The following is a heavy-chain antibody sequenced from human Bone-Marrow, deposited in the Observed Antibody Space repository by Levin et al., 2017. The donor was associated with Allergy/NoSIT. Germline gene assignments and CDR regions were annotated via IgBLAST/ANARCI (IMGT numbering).Heavy chain of an antibody. CDR2: ISSSSSYI. Sequence: PGESLKIYCAASGFTFSSYSMNWVRQAPGKGLEWVSSISSSSSYIYYADSVKGRFTISRDNAKNSLYLQMNSLRAEDTAVYYCARSYGDDGVFDYWGQGTLVTVSS. V-gene: IGHV3-21*01. D-gene: IGHD4-17*01. CDR3: ARSYGDDGVFDY. CDR1: GFTFSSYS. J-gene: IGHJ4*02.